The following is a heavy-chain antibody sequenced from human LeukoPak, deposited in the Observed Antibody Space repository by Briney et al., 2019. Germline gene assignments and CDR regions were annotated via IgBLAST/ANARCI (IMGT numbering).Heavy chain of an antibody. CDR2: IYTSGST. CDR1: GGSISSYY. D-gene: IGHD3-3*01. V-gene: IGHV4-4*07. Sequence: SETLSLTCTVSGGSISSYYWSWIRQPAGKGLEWIGRIYTSGSTNYNPSLKSRVTMPVDTSKNQFSLKLSSVTAADTAVYYCARDGYDFWSGYSYSPNAFDIWGQGTMVTVSS. CDR3: ARDGYDFWSGYSYSPNAFDI. J-gene: IGHJ3*02.